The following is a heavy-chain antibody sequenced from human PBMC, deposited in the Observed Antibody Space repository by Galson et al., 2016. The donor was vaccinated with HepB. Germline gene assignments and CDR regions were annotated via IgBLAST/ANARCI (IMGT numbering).Heavy chain of an antibody. CDR1: GFTVSDYY. Sequence: SLRLSCAASGFTVSDYYMTWVRQAPGQGLEWDSVVFLGGSTYYAQSVEGRFTISRDDSKNTHYLYMNNLTAGDTAIYYCGKHGGFDYWGHGALVTVSP. CDR2: VFLGGST. CDR3: GKHGGFDY. D-gene: IGHD3-16*01. V-gene: IGHV3-53*01. J-gene: IGHJ4*01.